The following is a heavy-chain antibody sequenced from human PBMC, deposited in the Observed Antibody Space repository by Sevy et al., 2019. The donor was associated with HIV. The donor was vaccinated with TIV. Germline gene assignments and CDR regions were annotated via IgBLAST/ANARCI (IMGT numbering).Heavy chain of an antibody. V-gene: IGHV1-69*05. D-gene: IGHD2-15*01. CDR2: IIPISGTP. J-gene: IGHJ5*02. Sequence: ASVKVSCTASGGPFSSYALSWVRQAPGQGLDWVGGIIPISGTPNYAQKFQGRLTITTDDSTSTSYMELSNLRSEDTAVYFCARDVTWGRKEVAFDPWGPGTLVTVSS. CDR1: GGPFSSYA. CDR3: ARDVTWGRKEVAFDP.